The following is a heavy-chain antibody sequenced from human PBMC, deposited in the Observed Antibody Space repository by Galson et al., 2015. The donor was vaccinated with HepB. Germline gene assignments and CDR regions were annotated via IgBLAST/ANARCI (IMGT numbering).Heavy chain of an antibody. CDR2: IWYDGSNK. CDR1: GFTFSSYG. J-gene: IGHJ6*02. D-gene: IGHD5-12*01. Sequence: SLRLSCAASGFTFSSYGMHWVRQAPGKGLEWVAVIWYDGSNKYYADSVKGRFTISRDNSKSTLYLQMNSLRAEDTAVYYCARDKYSGYDGDYYGMDVWGQGTTVAVSS. CDR3: ARDKYSGYDGDYYGMDV. V-gene: IGHV3-33*01.